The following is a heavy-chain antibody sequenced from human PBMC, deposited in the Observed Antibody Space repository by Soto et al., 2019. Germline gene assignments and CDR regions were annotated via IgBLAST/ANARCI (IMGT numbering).Heavy chain of an antibody. CDR2: ISSNGANR. CDR1: GFTFDSPYSHG. CDR3: VSWVSAHFDY. J-gene: IGHJ4*01. Sequence: GGSLRLSXAASGFTFDSPYSHGMSWVRQSPGKGPEWVSTISSNGANRHYAESVKGRFTISKDASRNTVHLRMNSLRAEDTATYFCVSWVSAHFDYWGHGTPVTVSS. V-gene: IGHV3-23*01. D-gene: IGHD2-8*01.